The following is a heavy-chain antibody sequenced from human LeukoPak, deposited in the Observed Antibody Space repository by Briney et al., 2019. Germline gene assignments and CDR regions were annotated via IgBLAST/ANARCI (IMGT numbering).Heavy chain of an antibody. CDR1: GFSFPSYA. J-gene: IGHJ3*02. CDR2: ITAGGVIT. D-gene: IGHD1-14*01. V-gene: IGHV3-23*01. CDR3: AKGKINHDGAVEI. Sequence: GGSLRLSCAASGFSFPSYAMSWVRQAPRRGLEWVSLITAGGVITHYTDSVKGRFTISRDNSKNTLYLQMNSVRAEDTAVYYCAKGKINHDGAVEIWGQGTTVTVSS.